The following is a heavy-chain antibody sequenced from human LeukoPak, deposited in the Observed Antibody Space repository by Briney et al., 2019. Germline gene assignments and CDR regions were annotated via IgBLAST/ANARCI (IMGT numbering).Heavy chain of an antibody. V-gene: IGHV4-31*03. J-gene: IGHJ6*02. Sequence: PSETLSLTCTVSGGSISSGGYYGSWVRQHPGKGLEWIGYIYYSGSTYYNPSLKSRVTISVDTSKNQFSLKLSSATAADTAVYYCARGRPYGMDVWGQGTTVTVSS. CDR3: ARGRPYGMDV. CDR2: IYYSGST. CDR1: GGSISSGGYY.